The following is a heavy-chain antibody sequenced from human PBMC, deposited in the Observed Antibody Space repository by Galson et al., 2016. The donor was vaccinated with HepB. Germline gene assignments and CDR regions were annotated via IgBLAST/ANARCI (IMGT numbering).Heavy chain of an antibody. CDR1: GDSISSGGYY. CDR3: ARAFDLLGSCSGEICNSGSIYFDY. CDR2: IYYNGPT. V-gene: IGHV4-31*03. D-gene: IGHD2-15*01. Sequence: TLSLTCTVSGDSISSGGYYWSWLRQQPGKGLEWIWFIYYNGPTYYNPSLKSRLTIPVDTSKNHFSLKLTSVTAADTAVYYCARAFDLLGSCSGEICNSGSIYFDYWGQGTLVTVSS. J-gene: IGHJ4*02.